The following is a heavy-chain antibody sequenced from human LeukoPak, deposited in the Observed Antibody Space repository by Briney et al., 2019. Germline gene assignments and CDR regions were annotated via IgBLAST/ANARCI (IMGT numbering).Heavy chain of an antibody. Sequence: GGSLRLSCAASGFTFSTYGMHWVRQAPGKGLEWVAFIRYDGSNKYYADSVKGRFTISRDNSKNTLYLQMNSLRAEDTAVYYCAKVSGGSGGKQSGSYWWDYWGQGTLVTVSS. J-gene: IGHJ4*02. CDR1: GFTFSTYG. CDR3: AKVSGGSGGKQSGSYWWDY. V-gene: IGHV3-30*02. D-gene: IGHD1-26*01. CDR2: IRYDGSNK.